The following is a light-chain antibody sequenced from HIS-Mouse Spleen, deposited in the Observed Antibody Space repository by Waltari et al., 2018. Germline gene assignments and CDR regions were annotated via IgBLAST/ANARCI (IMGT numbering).Light chain of an antibody. Sequence: SYVLTQPPSVSVAPGKTARITCGGNNIGSKSVHWYQQKPGQAPVLVVYDVSARPSGIHGRFPGSNSGNTATLTISRVEAGDEADYYCQVWDSSSDHVVFGGGTKLTVL. CDR2: DVS. V-gene: IGLV3-21*03. J-gene: IGLJ2*01. CDR1: NIGSKS. CDR3: QVWDSSSDHVV.